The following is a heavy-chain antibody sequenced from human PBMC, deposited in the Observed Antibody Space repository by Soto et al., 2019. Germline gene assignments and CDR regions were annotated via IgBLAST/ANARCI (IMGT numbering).Heavy chain of an antibody. V-gene: IGHV3-30*04. CDR1: GFTFSSYA. Sequence: QVQLVESGGGVVQPGRSPTLSCAASGFTFSSYAMHWVRQAPGKGLEWVAVISYDGSNQDYADSVKDRFTISRDNSKNALDLQMNSLRAEDTAVYSCARDWSPFAYWGQGTLVTVSS. CDR3: ARDWSPFAY. J-gene: IGHJ4*02. CDR2: ISYDGSNQ.